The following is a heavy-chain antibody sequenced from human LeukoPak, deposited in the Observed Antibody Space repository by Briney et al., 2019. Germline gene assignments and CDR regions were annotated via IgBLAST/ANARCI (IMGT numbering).Heavy chain of an antibody. CDR3: ARVAGYCSGGSCRNRFDP. D-gene: IGHD2-15*01. V-gene: IGHV4-34*01. CDR2: INHSGST. CDR1: GGSFSGYY. Sequence: SETLSLTCAVYGGSFSGYYWSWIRQPPGKGLEWIGEINHSGSTNYNPSLKSRVTISVDTSKNQFSLKLSSVTAADTAVYYCARVAGYCSGGSCRNRFDPWGQGTLVTVSS. J-gene: IGHJ5*02.